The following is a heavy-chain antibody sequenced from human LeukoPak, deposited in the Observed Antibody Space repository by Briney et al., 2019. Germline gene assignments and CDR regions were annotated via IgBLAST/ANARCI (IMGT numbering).Heavy chain of an antibody. CDR3: ATYNNDYGDYDYFDY. CDR2: IYYSGST. J-gene: IGHJ4*02. V-gene: IGHV4-39*01. Sequence: PSETLSLTCTVSGGSISSSSYYWGWIRQPPGKGPEWIGSIYYSGSTYYNPSLKSRVTISVDTSKNQFSLKLSSVTAADTAVYYCATYNNDYGDYDYFDYWGQGTLVTVSS. D-gene: IGHD4-17*01. CDR1: GGSISSSSYY.